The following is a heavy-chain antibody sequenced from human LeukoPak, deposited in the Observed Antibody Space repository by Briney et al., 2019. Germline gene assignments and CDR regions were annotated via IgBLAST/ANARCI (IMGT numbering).Heavy chain of an antibody. J-gene: IGHJ4*02. CDR1: GFTFSSYS. CDR3: ANGKGGELVPDY. Sequence: AGGSLRLSCAASGFTFSSYSMNWVRQAPGKGLEWVSSISSSSSYIYYADSVKGRFTISRDNAKNSLYLQMNSLRAEDTAVYYCANGKGGELVPDYWGQGTLVTVSS. V-gene: IGHV3-21*01. CDR2: ISSSSSYI. D-gene: IGHD1-7*01.